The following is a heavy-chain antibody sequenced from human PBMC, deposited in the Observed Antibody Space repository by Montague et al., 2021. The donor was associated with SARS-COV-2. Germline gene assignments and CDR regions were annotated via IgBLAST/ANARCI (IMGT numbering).Heavy chain of an antibody. D-gene: IGHD2-15*01. CDR3: ARDGSLRFEILLGPRHYYGGMDV. J-gene: IGHJ6*02. Sequence: SETLSLTCTVSGGSISSSSYYWGWIRQPPGKGLEWIGSIYYSGSTYYNPSLKSRVTVSVDTSKNQFSLKLSSVTAADTAVYYCARDGSLRFEILLGPRHYYGGMDVWGQGTTVTVSS. V-gene: IGHV4-39*07. CDR1: GGSISSSSYY. CDR2: IYYSGST.